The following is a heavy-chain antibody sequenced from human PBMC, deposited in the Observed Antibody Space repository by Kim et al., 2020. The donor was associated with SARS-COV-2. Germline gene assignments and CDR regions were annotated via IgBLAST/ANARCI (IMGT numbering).Heavy chain of an antibody. CDR1: GGSFSGYY. Sequence: SETLSLTCAVYGGSFSGYYWSWIRKPPGKGLEWIGEINHSGSTNYNPSLKSRVTISVDTSKNQFSLKLSSVTAADTAVYYCARVAIRGRITMVRGVGNWFDPWGQGTLLTVSS. V-gene: IGHV4-34*01. CDR3: ARVAIRGRITMVRGVGNWFDP. CDR2: INHSGST. J-gene: IGHJ5*02. D-gene: IGHD3-10*01.